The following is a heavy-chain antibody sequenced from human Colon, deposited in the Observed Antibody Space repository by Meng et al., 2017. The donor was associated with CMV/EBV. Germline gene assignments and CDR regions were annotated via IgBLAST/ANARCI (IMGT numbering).Heavy chain of an antibody. J-gene: IGHJ4*02. V-gene: IGHV1-69*05. Sequence: SVKVSCKASGGTFSSHGFSWVRQAPGQGLEWMGGIIPMFGTANYAQKFQGRVTITTDDSTSTAYMELSSLRSEDTAVYYCAREERGSTSYYDYWGQGTLVTVSS. CDR1: GGTFSSHG. CDR2: IIPMFGTA. D-gene: IGHD2-2*01. CDR3: AREERGSTSYYDY.